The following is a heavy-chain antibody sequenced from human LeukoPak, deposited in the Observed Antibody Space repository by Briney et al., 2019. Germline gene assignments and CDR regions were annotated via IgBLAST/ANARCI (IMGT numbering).Heavy chain of an antibody. CDR2: ITGSSST. CDR3: ARLYSAGWFGLSS. CDR1: GFTFSRHA. D-gene: IGHD6-19*01. V-gene: IGHV3-23*01. J-gene: IGHJ5*02. Sequence: GASLRLSCAGSGFTFSRHAMSWVRQAPGKGLYWVSGITGSSSTYYADSVKGRFTISRDNSKNTLYLQMSGLREEDTALYYCARLYSAGWFGLSSWGQGTLVTVSS.